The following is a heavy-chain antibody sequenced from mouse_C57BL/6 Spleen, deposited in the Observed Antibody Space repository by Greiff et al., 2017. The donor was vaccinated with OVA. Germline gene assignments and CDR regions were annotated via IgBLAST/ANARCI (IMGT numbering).Heavy chain of an antibody. Sequence: QVQLQQSGAELVRPGTSVKLSCKASGYTFTSYWMHWVKQRPGQGLEWIGVIDPSDSYTNYNQKFKGKATLTVDTSSSTAYMQLSSLTSEDSAVYYCARPTVVDFDYWGQGTTLTVSS. D-gene: IGHD1-1*01. J-gene: IGHJ2*01. CDR3: ARPTVVDFDY. CDR1: GYTFTSYW. CDR2: IDPSDSYT. V-gene: IGHV1-59*01.